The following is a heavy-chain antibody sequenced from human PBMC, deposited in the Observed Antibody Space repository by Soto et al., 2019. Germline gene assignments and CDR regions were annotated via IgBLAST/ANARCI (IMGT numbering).Heavy chain of an antibody. CDR1: GGSISSGGYY. CDR3: ARGKYSSSWYWFDP. Sequence: PSETLSLTCTVSGGSISSGGYYWSWIRQHPGKGLEWIGYIYYSGSTYYNPSLKSRVTISVDTSKNQFSLKLSSVTAADTAVYYCARGKYSSSWYWFDPWGRGTLVTVSS. J-gene: IGHJ5*02. V-gene: IGHV4-31*03. CDR2: IYYSGST. D-gene: IGHD6-13*01.